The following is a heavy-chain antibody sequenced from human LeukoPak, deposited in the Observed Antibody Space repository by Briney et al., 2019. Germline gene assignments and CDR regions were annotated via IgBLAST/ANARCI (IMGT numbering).Heavy chain of an antibody. Sequence: GGSLRLSCAASGFTFSTYWMHWVRQAPGKGLVWVSRINSDGSSTSYADSVKGRFTISRDNAKNTLNLQMSSLRAEDTAVYYCARGGHYYDSSGYYYIDYWGQGTLVTVSS. CDR3: ARGGHYYDSSGYYYIDY. V-gene: IGHV3-74*01. J-gene: IGHJ4*02. D-gene: IGHD3-22*01. CDR2: INSDGSST. CDR1: GFTFSTYW.